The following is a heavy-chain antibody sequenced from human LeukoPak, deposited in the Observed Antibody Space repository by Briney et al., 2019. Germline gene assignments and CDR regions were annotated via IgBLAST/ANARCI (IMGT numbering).Heavy chain of an antibody. CDR2: ISISGGST. D-gene: IGHD2-15*01. V-gene: IGHV3-23*01. J-gene: IGHJ6*02. CDR3: AKPLGYCSGGSCFGHYYYGMDV. CDR1: GFTFSSYA. Sequence: GGSLRLSCAASGFTFSSYAMSWIRQPPGKGLEWVAGISISGGSTYYADSVKGRFTISRDNSKNTLYLQMNSLRAEDTAVYYGAKPLGYCSGGSCFGHYYYGMDVWGQGTTVTVSS.